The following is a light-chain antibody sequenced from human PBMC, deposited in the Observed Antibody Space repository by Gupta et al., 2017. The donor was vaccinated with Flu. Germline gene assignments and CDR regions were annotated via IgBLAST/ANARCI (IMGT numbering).Light chain of an antibody. CDR2: TAS. CDR1: QSISDF. Sequence: DIQMTQSPSSLSASVGDRVTITCRASQSISDFLNWYQQKPGEAPKVLISTASSLQSGVPSRFSGSGSGTEFSLTISSLQPEDFATYYCQQSYSSPWTFGQGTKLEI. V-gene: IGKV1-39*01. CDR3: QQSYSSPWT. J-gene: IGKJ1*01.